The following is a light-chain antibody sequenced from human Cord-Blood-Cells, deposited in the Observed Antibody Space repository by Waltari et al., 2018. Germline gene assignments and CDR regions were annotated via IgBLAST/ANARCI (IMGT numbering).Light chain of an antibody. Sequence: SYELTQPPPLSVSPGQTASITCSGDKLGDKYACWYQQKPGQSPVLVIYQDSKRPSGIPERFSGSNSGNTATLTISGTQAMDEADYYGQAWDSSTWVFGGGTKLTVL. CDR2: QDS. V-gene: IGLV3-1*01. CDR1: KLGDKY. CDR3: QAWDSSTWV. J-gene: IGLJ3*02.